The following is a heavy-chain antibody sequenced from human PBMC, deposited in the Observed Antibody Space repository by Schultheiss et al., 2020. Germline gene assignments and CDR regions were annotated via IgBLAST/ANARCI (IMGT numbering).Heavy chain of an antibody. CDR3: ARVGLGDSSAGDY. CDR2: ISGSGGST. CDR1: GFTFRSYP. V-gene: IGHV3-23*01. Sequence: GGSLRLSCAASGFTFRSYPMHWVRQAPGKGLEWVSAISGSGGSTYYADSVKGRFTISRDNSKNTLYLQMNSLRAEDTAVYYCARVGLGDSSAGDYWGQGTLVTVSS. J-gene: IGHJ4*02. D-gene: IGHD3-22*01.